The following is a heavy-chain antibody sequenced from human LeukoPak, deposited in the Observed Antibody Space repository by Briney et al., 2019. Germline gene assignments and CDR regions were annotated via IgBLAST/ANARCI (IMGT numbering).Heavy chain of an antibody. V-gene: IGHV3-11*04. CDR3: ARGHWGLDY. D-gene: IGHD7-27*01. CDR1: GFTFSDHY. Sequence: GGSLRLSCATSGFTFSDHYMTWIRQAPGKGLETVSYIYNGGNTIYYADSVRGRFTISRDNAQSTLYLQMDSLRVEDTAVYYCARGHWGLDYWGRGTLVTVSS. J-gene: IGHJ4*02. CDR2: IYNGGNTI.